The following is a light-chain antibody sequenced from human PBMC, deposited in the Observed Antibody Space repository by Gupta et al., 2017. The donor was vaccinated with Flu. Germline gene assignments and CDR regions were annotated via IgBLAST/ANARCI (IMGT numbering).Light chain of an antibody. J-gene: IGLJ3*02. CDR3: LLAYSGARWV. V-gene: IGLV7-46*01. Sequence: QALEIQEPPLTVSPGGADIPTCGSSTGTVTSRHYPYWFQQKPGQAARTLIYDTRNKHSWTPARFSGSLLGDKAALTLSGAQPEDAAEYYCLLAYSGARWVFGGGTKLTVL. CDR2: DTR. CDR1: TGTVTSRHY.